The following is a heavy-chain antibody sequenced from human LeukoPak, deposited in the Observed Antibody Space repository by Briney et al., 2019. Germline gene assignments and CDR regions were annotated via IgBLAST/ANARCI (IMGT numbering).Heavy chain of an antibody. CDR1: GGSFSGYY. CDR2: INHSGST. J-gene: IGHJ4*02. D-gene: IGHD7-27*01. Sequence: SETLSLTCAVYGGSFSGYYWSWIRQPPGKGLEWIGEINHSGSTNYNPSLKSRVTISVDTSKNQFSLKLSSVTAADTAVYYCARGRPGVFDYWGQGTLVTVSS. V-gene: IGHV4-34*01. CDR3: ARGRPGVFDY.